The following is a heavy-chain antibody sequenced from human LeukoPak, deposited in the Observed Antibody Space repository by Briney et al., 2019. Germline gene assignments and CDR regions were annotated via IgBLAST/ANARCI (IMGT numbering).Heavy chain of an antibody. CDR3: ARGTVGATSWFDP. CDR1: GYTFTVYY. J-gene: IGHJ5*02. D-gene: IGHD1-26*01. V-gene: IGHV1-2*02. CDR2: INPNSGGT. Sequence: GASVKVSCTASGYTFTVYYMHWVRQAPGQGLEWMGWINPNSGGTNYAQKFQGRVTMTRDTSISTAYMELSRLRSDDTAVYYCARGTVGATSWFDPWGQGTLVTVSS.